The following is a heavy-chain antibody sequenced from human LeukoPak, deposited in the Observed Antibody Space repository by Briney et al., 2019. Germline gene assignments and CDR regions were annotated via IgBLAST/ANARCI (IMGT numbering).Heavy chain of an antibody. Sequence: GGSLRLSCAASGFTFSDHYMDWVRQAPGKGLEWVGRTRNKANSYTTEYAASVKGRFTISRDDSKNSLYLQMNSLKTEDTAVYYCARDGGYGDYSDYWGQETLVTVSS. V-gene: IGHV3-72*01. CDR2: TRNKANSYTT. D-gene: IGHD4-17*01. CDR3: ARDGGYGDYSDY. CDR1: GFTFSDHY. J-gene: IGHJ4*02.